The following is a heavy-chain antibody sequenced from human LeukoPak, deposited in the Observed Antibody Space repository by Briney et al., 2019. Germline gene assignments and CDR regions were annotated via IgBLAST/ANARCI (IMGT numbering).Heavy chain of an antibody. J-gene: IGHJ6*02. V-gene: IGHV1-2*02. D-gene: IGHD4-17*01. CDR2: SNPNSGGT. CDR3: ARERRIYGDYGTYYYGMDV. Sequence: SVRVSCKASGDTFTSYYMHWGRQAPGQGREGRGWSNPNSGGTNYAQKFQGRVTMTRDTSISTAYMELSRLRSDDTAVYYCARERRIYGDYGTYYYGMDVWGQGTTVTVSS. CDR1: GDTFTSYY.